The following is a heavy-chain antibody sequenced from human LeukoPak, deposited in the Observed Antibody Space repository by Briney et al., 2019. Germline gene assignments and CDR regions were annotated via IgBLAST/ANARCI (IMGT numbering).Heavy chain of an antibody. V-gene: IGHV4-59*01. CDR2: VYYSGST. J-gene: IGHJ4*02. CDR3: ARAGSGYYPFDD. Sequence: NPSETLSLTCTVSGGSISSYYWSWIRQPPGKGLEWIGYVYYSGSTNYNPSLKSRVTISVDTSNNQFSLKLSSMTAADTAVYYCARAGSGYYPFDDWGQGTLVTVSS. D-gene: IGHD3-22*01. CDR1: GGSISSYY.